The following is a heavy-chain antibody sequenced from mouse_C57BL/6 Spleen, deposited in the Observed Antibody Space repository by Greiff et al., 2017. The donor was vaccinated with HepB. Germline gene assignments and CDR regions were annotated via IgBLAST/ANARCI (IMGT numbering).Heavy chain of an antibody. CDR1: GYSFTDYN. Sequence: VQLKQSGPELVKPGASVKISCKASGYSFTDYNMNWVKQSNGKSLEWIGVINPNYGTTSYNQKFKGKATLTVDQSSSTAYMGLNSLTFEDSAVYYCGGLRLRPYDMDGWGQVTSVTVAS. J-gene: IGHJ4*01. CDR2: INPNYGTT. V-gene: IGHV1-39*01. CDR3: GGLRLRPYDMDG. D-gene: IGHD2-4*01.